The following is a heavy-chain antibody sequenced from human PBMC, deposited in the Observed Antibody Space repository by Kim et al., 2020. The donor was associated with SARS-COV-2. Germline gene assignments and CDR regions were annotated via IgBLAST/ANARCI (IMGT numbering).Heavy chain of an antibody. CDR3: AKYFGGSGWYWGE. J-gene: IGHJ4*02. D-gene: IGHD6-19*01. CDR2: ISGSGGST. Sequence: GGSLRLSCAASGFTFSNYAMTWVRQAGKGLEWVSAISGSGGSTYYADSVKGRFTISRDNSKNTLYLQMNSLRAEDTAVYYCAKYFGGSGWYWGEWGQGTLVTVSS. CDR1: GFTFSNYA. V-gene: IGHV3-23*01.